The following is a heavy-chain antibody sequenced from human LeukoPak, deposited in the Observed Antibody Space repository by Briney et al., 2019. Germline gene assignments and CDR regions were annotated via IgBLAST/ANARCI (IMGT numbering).Heavy chain of an antibody. CDR2: IYQSGST. Sequence: SETLSLTCSVSGYSIANGYHWAWVWQPPGKRLEWLGSIYQSGSTYDNLSLKSRLTMSVDTSKNQFSLTMRAVTAADTALYYCARSEINDYMRFWGQGILVTVSS. J-gene: IGHJ4*02. V-gene: IGHV4-38-2*01. D-gene: IGHD4-11*01. CDR1: GYSIANGYH. CDR3: ARSEINDYMRF.